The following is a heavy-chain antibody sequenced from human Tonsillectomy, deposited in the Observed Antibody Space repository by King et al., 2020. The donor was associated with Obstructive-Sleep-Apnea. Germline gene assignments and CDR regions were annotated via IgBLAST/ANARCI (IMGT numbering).Heavy chain of an antibody. CDR1: GYTFLSYA. J-gene: IGHJ4*02. CDR2: INAGNGNT. Sequence: QLVQSGAEVKKPGASVKVSCKASGYTFLSYAMHWVRHAPGQRLEWMVWINAGNGNTKYSQKFQGRVTITRDTSASTAYMELSSLRSEDTAVYYCAREYYDILTGRSFDYWGQGTLVTVSS. D-gene: IGHD3-9*01. V-gene: IGHV1-3*01. CDR3: AREYYDILTGRSFDY.